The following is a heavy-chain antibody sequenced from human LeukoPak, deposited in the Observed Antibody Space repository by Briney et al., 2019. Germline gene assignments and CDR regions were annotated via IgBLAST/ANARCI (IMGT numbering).Heavy chain of an antibody. J-gene: IGHJ6*02. CDR2: IKQDGSEK. CDR3: AREGYYYYYGMDV. V-gene: IGHV3-7*03. CDR1: GFTVSSKY. Sequence: GGSLRLSCAASGFTVSSKYMSWVRQAPGKGLEWVANIKQDGSEKYYVDSVKGRFTISRDNAKNSLYLQMNSLRAEDTAVYYCAREGYYYYYGMDVWGQGTTVTVSS.